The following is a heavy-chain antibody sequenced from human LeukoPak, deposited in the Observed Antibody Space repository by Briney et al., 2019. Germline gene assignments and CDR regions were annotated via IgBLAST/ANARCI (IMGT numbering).Heavy chain of an antibody. CDR3: ARVTRFLEWLLFDY. D-gene: IGHD3-3*01. V-gene: IGHV4-39*07. J-gene: IGHJ4*02. CDR1: GGSINSNNYY. Sequence: SETLSLTCTVSGGSINSNNYYWGWIRQPPGKGLEWIGSIYSSGSAYYNPSLKSRVTISVDTSKNQFSLKLSSVTAADTAVYYCARVTRFLEWLLFDYWGQGTLVTVSS. CDR2: IYSSGSA.